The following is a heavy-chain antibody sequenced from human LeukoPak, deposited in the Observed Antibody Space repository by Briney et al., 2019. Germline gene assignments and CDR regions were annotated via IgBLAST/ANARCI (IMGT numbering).Heavy chain of an antibody. V-gene: IGHV1-2*04. Sequence: ASVKVSCKASGYTFTGYYMHWVRQAPGQGLEWMGWINPNSGGTNYAQKFQGWVTMTRDTSISTAYMELSRLRSDDTAVYYCARDNYYGSGSYYKKILLGYWGQGTLVTVSS. CDR2: INPNSGGT. CDR3: ARDNYYGSGSYYKKILLGY. CDR1: GYTFTGYY. D-gene: IGHD3-10*01. J-gene: IGHJ4*02.